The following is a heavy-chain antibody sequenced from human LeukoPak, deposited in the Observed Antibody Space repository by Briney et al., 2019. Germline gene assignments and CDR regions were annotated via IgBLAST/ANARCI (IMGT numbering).Heavy chain of an antibody. CDR3: ARLAKLRIAAAALGY. V-gene: IGHV3-33*01. CDR1: GFTFSSYG. Sequence: PGGSLRLSCAASGFTFSSYGMHWVRQAPGKGLEGVAVICYDGSNKYYAHSVNGRFTISRDNSKNTLYLQMNSLRAEDTAVYYCARLAKLRIAAAALGYWGQGTLVTVSS. J-gene: IGHJ4*02. D-gene: IGHD6-13*01. CDR2: ICYDGSNK.